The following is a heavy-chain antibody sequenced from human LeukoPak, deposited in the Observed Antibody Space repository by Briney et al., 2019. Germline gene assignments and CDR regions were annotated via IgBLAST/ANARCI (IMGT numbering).Heavy chain of an antibody. CDR3: ARGGASWDGPLNY. CDR2: IYPGDSDA. CDR1: RYSFTNYW. V-gene: IGHV5-51*01. D-gene: IGHD1-26*01. J-gene: IGHJ4*02. Sequence: GESLKISCKGSRYSFTNYWIGWVRQMPGKGLEWMGIIYPGDSDAKYSPSFQGQVTFSADKSISTAYLQWSSLKASDTAMYYCARGGASWDGPLNYWGQGALVTVSS.